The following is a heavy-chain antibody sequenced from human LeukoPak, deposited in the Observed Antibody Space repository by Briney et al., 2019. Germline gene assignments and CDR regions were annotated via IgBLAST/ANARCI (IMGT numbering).Heavy chain of an antibody. Sequence: GGSLRLSCAASRFTFSSYEMNWVGQAPGKGLEWVSYISSSGSTIYYADSVKGRFTISRDNAKSSLYLQMNSLRAEDTAVYYCARVASSGWYVIGYFDYWGQGTLVTVSS. CDR1: RFTFSSYE. V-gene: IGHV3-48*03. CDR3: ARVASSGWYVIGYFDY. J-gene: IGHJ4*02. D-gene: IGHD6-19*01. CDR2: ISSSGSTI.